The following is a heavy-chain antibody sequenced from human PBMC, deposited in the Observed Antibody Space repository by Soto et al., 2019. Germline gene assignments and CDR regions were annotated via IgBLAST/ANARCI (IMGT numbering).Heavy chain of an antibody. CDR3: ARKNAGSLWELPDY. V-gene: IGHV3-30*03. CDR1: GFTFSSYG. CDR2: TASDGSNK. J-gene: IGHJ4*02. D-gene: IGHD1-26*01. Sequence: QVQLVESGGGVVQPGRSLRLSCAASGFTFSSYGMHWVRQAPGKGLEWVAVTASDGSNKYYGDSVRGRFTISRDNSRATLFLQMNSLSPDDTAVYYCARKNAGSLWELPDYWGQGTLVTVSS.